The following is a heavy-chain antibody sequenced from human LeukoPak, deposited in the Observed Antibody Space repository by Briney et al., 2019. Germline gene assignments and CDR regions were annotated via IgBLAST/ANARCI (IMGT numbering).Heavy chain of an antibody. Sequence: SETLSLTCTVSGGSISSSSYYWGWIRQPPGKGLEWIGSIYYSGSTYYNPSLKSRVTISVDTSKNQFSLKLSSVTAADTAVYYCARHDRITIFGVVIISWFDPWGQGTLVTVSS. J-gene: IGHJ5*02. D-gene: IGHD3-3*01. CDR2: IYYSGST. CDR1: GGSISSSSYY. V-gene: IGHV4-39*01. CDR3: ARHDRITIFGVVIISWFDP.